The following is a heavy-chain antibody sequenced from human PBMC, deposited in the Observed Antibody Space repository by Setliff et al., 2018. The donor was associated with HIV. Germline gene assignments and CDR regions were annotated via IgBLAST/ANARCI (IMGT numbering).Heavy chain of an antibody. CDR3: VRQGAVTGHSFDS. J-gene: IGHJ4*02. Sequence: PSETLSLTCAVSGASISDTIWWSWVRQSPGKGLEWIGEMFHSGTTHYNPSLKSRVTLSLDKSRNQISLKMTSVTAADSAVYYCVRQGAVTGHSFDSWGPGALVTVSS. V-gene: IGHV4-4*02. D-gene: IGHD6-19*01. CDR2: MFHSGTT. CDR1: GASISDTIW.